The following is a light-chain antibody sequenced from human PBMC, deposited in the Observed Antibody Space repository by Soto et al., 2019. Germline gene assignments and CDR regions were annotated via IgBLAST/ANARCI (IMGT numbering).Light chain of an antibody. Sequence: EIVLTQSPDTLSLSPGERATLSCRASQSVNNALAWYQQKPGQAPRLLIYDASNRATGIPARFSGSGSGTAFTLTISRLEPEDYAVYYCQHRRRWPLTFGGGTKVEIK. CDR3: QHRRRWPLT. J-gene: IGKJ4*01. V-gene: IGKV3-11*01. CDR1: QSVNNA. CDR2: DAS.